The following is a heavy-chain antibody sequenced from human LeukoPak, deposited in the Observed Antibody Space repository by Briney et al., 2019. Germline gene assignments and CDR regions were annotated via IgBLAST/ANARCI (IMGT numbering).Heavy chain of an antibody. CDR2: IKSNTDVGTI. V-gene: IGHV3-15*01. CDR1: GFTFRNAW. CDR3: TTNDAFDI. Sequence: PGVSLRLSCVASGFTFRNAWMKWVPQAPGKGREWVGRIKSNTDVGTIDYAAPVKGRFTISRDDSKNTLYLQMNSLKTEDTALYYCTTNDAFDIWGQGTMVTVSS. J-gene: IGHJ3*02.